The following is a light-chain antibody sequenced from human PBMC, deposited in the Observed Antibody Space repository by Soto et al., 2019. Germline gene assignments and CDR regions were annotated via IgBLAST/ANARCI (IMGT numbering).Light chain of an antibody. Sequence: EFVLTPSPGTLSLSPGERATLSCRASQTVRNNYLAWYQQKPGQAPRLLIYDASSRATGIPDRFSGGGSGTDFTLTISGLEPEDFAVYYCQQRHNWPLTFGGGTKVDIK. V-gene: IGKV3D-20*02. CDR3: QQRHNWPLT. CDR1: QTVRNNY. CDR2: DAS. J-gene: IGKJ4*01.